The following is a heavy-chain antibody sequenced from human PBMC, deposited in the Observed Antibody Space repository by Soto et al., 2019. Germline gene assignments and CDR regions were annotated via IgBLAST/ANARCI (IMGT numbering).Heavy chain of an antibody. V-gene: IGHV5-51*01. CDR2: IYPGDSDT. CDR3: ARQGSNGAYYYYGMDV. D-gene: IGHD3-16*01. Sequence: PGESLKISCKGSGYRFSSYWIAWVRQMPGKGLEWMGIIYPGDSDTRYSPSFEGQVTISADKSNSTACLQWSSLKASDTAMYYCARQGSNGAYYYYGMDVWGQGTTVTVSS. CDR1: GYRFSSYW. J-gene: IGHJ6*02.